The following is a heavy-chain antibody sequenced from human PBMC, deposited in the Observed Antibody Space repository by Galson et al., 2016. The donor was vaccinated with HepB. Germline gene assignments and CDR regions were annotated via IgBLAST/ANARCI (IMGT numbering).Heavy chain of an antibody. J-gene: IGHJ4*02. CDR3: ATPDEGNGRIFDY. CDR2: IKQDGSEK. Sequence: SLRLSCAASGFTFTTYWMTWVRQAPGKGLEWVANIKQDGSEKDEEDSVKGRLTISRDNAKNSLYLQMNRLRAEDTAVYYCATPDEGNGRIFDYWGQGTLVTVSS. CDR1: GFTFTTYW. V-gene: IGHV3-7*03. D-gene: IGHD2-8*01.